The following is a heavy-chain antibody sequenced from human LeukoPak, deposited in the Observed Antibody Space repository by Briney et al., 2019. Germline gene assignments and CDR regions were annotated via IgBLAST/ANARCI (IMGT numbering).Heavy chain of an antibody. V-gene: IGHV4-59*01. J-gene: IGHJ5*02. CDR1: GGSISSYY. Sequence: SETLSLTCTVSGGSISSYYWSWIRQPPGKGLEWIGYIYYSGSTNYSPSLKSRVTISVDTSKNQFSLKLSSVTAADTAVYYCARVGYSSSSFGWFDPWGQGTLVTVSS. CDR3: ARVGYSSSSFGWFDP. D-gene: IGHD6-6*01. CDR2: IYYSGST.